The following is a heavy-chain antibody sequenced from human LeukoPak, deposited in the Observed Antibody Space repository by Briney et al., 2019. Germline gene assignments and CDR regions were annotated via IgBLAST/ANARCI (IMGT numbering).Heavy chain of an antibody. Sequence: GGSLRLSCAASGFTFSSYAMSWVRQALVKGLEWVSSSSGSGGSYAYSVKGRFTISRDNSKNTLYLQMNSLRAEDTAVYYCAKDPGCTSTSCYDYFDYWGQGTLVTVSS. CDR3: AKDPGCTSTSCYDYFDY. D-gene: IGHD2-2*01. CDR1: GFTFSSYA. V-gene: IGHV3-23*01. CDR2: SSGSGGS. J-gene: IGHJ4*02.